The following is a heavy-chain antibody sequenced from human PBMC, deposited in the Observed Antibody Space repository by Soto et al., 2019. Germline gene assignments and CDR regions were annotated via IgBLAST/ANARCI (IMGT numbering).Heavy chain of an antibody. CDR3: AKDRVISSYDYYYGMDV. CDR2: ISGSGGST. V-gene: IGHV3-23*01. CDR1: GFTFSSYA. J-gene: IGHJ6*02. Sequence: GGSLRLSCAASGFTFSSYAMTWVRQAPGKGLEWVSGISGSGGSTYYTDSVKGRFTISRDNSKNSLYLQMNSLSAEDAAVYYCAKDRVISSYDYYYGMDVWGPGTTVTVSS. D-gene: IGHD5-18*01.